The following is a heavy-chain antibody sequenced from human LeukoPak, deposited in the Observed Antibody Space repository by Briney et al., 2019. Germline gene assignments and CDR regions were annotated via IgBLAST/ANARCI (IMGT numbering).Heavy chain of an antibody. CDR2: ISHSGST. Sequence: SETLSLTCAVYGGSFSGYYCHWIRQPPGKGLEWIGEISHSGSTKYYPPLKSRVTISVDTSKNQFSLKLSSATAADTAVYYCTSGGMVSGDYWGHGTLVTVSS. J-gene: IGHJ4*01. D-gene: IGHD2-8*01. CDR3: TSGGMVSGDY. V-gene: IGHV4-34*01. CDR1: GGSFSGYY.